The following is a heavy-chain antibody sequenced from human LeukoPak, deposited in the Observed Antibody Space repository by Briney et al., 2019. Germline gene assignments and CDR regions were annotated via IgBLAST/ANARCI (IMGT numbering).Heavy chain of an antibody. CDR2: TSVSGGNT. V-gene: IGHV3-23*01. Sequence: GGSLRLSCAASGFTFSNYAMSWVRQAPGKGLEWVSATSVSGGNTYYADSVKGRFNISRDNSKNTVYLQMNSLRPEDTALYYCVRDFEWSFDTWDQGTLVTVSS. CDR1: GFTFSNYA. D-gene: IGHD3-3*01. CDR3: VRDFEWSFDT. J-gene: IGHJ4*02.